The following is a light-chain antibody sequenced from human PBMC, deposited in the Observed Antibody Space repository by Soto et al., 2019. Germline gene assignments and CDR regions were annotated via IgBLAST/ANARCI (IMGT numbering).Light chain of an antibody. CDR1: QSVSTH. CDR2: GAS. Sequence: EIVMTQSPATLSVSPGERATLSCRASQSVSTHFAWYQQPPGPAPRLLIYGASTRATGIPARFSGSGSGTEFTLTISSLQSEDFAVYYCQQYNNWPLSFGGGTKVEIK. V-gene: IGKV3-15*01. J-gene: IGKJ4*01. CDR3: QQYNNWPLS.